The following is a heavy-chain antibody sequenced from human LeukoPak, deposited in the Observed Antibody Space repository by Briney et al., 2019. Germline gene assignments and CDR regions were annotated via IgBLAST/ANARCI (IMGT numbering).Heavy chain of an antibody. CDR1: GGSFSGYY. Sequence: SETLSLTCAVYGGSFSGYYWSWIRQPPGRGLEWIGEINHSGSTNYNPSLKSRVTISVDTSKNQFSLKLSSVTAADTAVYYCARRYSSSWFSETYYFDYWGQGTLVTVSS. CDR2: INHSGST. V-gene: IGHV4-34*01. J-gene: IGHJ4*02. D-gene: IGHD6-13*01. CDR3: ARRYSSSWFSETYYFDY.